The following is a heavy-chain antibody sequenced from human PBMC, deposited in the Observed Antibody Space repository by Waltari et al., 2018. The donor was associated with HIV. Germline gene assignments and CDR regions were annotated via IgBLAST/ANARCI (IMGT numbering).Heavy chain of an antibody. D-gene: IGHD3-10*01. J-gene: IGHJ4*02. CDR2: IIPVFGTP. CDR3: ARFKFVGRRVDHFFDY. CDR1: GATFTNFG. Sequence: QVQLVQSGSEVKKPGSSVRVSCKTSGATFTNFGISWVRQAPGQGIEWMGGIIPVFGTPTFGRKFQGRLSIIADESASTAYMELSSLKSDDTAIYFCARFKFVGRRVDHFFDYWGQGSLVTVSS. V-gene: IGHV1-69*12.